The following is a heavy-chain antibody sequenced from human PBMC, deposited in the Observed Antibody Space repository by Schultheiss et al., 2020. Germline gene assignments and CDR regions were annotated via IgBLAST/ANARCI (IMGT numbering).Heavy chain of an antibody. J-gene: IGHJ6*02. CDR1: GFTFSSYW. CDR2: ISSSSSYI. CDR3: ARGKWNYYYAMDV. Sequence: GGSLRLSCAASGFTFSSYWMSWVRQAPGKGLEWVSSISSSSSYIYYADSVKGRFTISRDNARNSLYLQMNSLRVEDTAVYYCARGKWNYYYAMDVWGQGTTVTVSS. D-gene: IGHD1-26*01. V-gene: IGHV3-21*01.